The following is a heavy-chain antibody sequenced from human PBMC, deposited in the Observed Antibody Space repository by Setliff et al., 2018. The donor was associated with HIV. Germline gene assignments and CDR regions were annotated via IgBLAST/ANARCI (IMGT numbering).Heavy chain of an antibody. CDR3: ATLKMATIYRYLDY. CDR1: GGSFSGYY. V-gene: IGHV4-34*01. J-gene: IGHJ4*02. Sequence: PSETLSLTCAVYGGSFSGYYWSWIRQPPGKGLEWIGEINHRGSTNCNPSLKSRVSISVDTSKNQFSLKLSSVTAADTAVYYCATLKMATIYRYLDYWGQGTLVTVSS. CDR2: INHRGST. D-gene: IGHD5-12*01.